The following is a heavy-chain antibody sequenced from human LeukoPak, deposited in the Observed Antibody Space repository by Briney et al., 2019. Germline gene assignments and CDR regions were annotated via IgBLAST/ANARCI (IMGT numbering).Heavy chain of an antibody. D-gene: IGHD3-22*01. Sequence: SETLSLTCTVSGGSISSSSYYWGWIRQPPGKGLEWIGSIYYSGSTYYNPSLKSRVTISVEMSKNQFSLKLRSVTAADTAVYYCARVTGYMIEDYFDYWGQGTLVTVSS. J-gene: IGHJ4*02. CDR1: GGSISSSSYY. CDR2: IYYSGST. CDR3: ARVTGYMIEDYFDY. V-gene: IGHV4-39*07.